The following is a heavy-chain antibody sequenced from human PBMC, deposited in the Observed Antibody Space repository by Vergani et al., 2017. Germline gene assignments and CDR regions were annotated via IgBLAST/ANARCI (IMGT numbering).Heavy chain of an antibody. CDR2: IWYDGSNK. CDR3: ASNPSDY. CDR1: GFTLSSYG. V-gene: IGHV3-33*01. J-gene: IGHJ4*02. Sequence: QVQLVESGGGVVQPGRSLRLSCAASGFTLSSYGMRWVRQAPGKGLDWVAVIWYDGSNKYYADSVKGRFTITRDNSKNTLYLQMNSLRAEDTAVYYCASNPSDYWGQGTLVTVSS.